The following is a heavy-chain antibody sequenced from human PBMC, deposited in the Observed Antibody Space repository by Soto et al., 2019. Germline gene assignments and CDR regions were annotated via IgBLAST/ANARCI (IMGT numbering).Heavy chain of an antibody. Sequence: ASVKVSCKASGYTFTSYGISWVRQAPGQGLEWMGWISAYNGNTNYAQKLQGRVTMTTDTSTSTAYMELRSLRSDDTAVYYCARGPQDYYDSSGSHGDDYWGQGTLVTVSS. CDR3: ARGPQDYYDSSGSHGDDY. V-gene: IGHV1-18*01. D-gene: IGHD3-22*01. CDR2: ISAYNGNT. CDR1: GYTFTSYG. J-gene: IGHJ4*02.